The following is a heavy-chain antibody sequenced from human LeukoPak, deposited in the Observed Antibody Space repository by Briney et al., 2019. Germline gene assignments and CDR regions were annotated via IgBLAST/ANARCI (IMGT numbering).Heavy chain of an antibody. V-gene: IGHV1-69*05. CDR3: ARGLWAARGSYSYCADV. CDR2: IIPMLGTA. D-gene: IGHD5-18*01. Sequence: ASVKVSCTTSGGNFSSCAISWVRQATGQGLEWMGGIIPMLGTANYAQKFQGRATITTDVCTSTDYMELSSLRSDDTAVYYCARGLWAARGSYSYCADVWGKGTTVSVCS. CDR1: GGNFSSCA. J-gene: IGHJ6*03.